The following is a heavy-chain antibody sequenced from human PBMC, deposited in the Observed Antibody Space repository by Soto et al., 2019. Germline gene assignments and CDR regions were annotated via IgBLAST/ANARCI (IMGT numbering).Heavy chain of an antibody. CDR2: INWNSGSI. V-gene: IGHV3-9*01. Sequence: PVGSLRLSCAASGFTFDDYAMHWVRQAPGKGLEWVSGINWNSGSIGYADSVKGRFTISRDNAKTSLYLQMNSLRAEDTALYYCAKDRGSGSYAANYYYYGMDVWGQGTTVTVSS. CDR1: GFTFDDYA. D-gene: IGHD3-10*01. J-gene: IGHJ6*02. CDR3: AKDRGSGSYAANYYYYGMDV.